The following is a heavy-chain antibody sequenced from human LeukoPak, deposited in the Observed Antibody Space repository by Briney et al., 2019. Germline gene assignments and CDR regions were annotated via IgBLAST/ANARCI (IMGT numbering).Heavy chain of an antibody. J-gene: IGHJ4*02. V-gene: IGHV3-23*01. Sequence: PGGSLRLSCAASGFTFSSYAMSWVRQAPGKGLEWVSAISGSGGGTYYADSVKGRFIISRDKSKNTLYLQMNSLRAEDTAVYYCAKDLSLYCGGDCYRNEFYFDYWGQGTLVTVSS. D-gene: IGHD2-21*02. CDR1: GFTFSSYA. CDR3: AKDLSLYCGGDCYRNEFYFDY. CDR2: ISGSGGGT.